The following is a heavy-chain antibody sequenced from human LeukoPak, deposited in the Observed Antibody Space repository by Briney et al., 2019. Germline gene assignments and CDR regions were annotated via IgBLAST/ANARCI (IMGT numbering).Heavy chain of an antibody. CDR2: ISGSGGST. CDR3: ARVGYSSSGAFDI. J-gene: IGHJ3*02. V-gene: IGHV3-23*01. Sequence: GGSLRLSCAASGFTFSSYAMSWVRRAPGKGLEWVSAISGSGGSTYYADSVKGRFTISRDNSKNTLYLQMNSLRAEDTAVYYCARVGYSSSGAFDIWGQGTMVTVSS. D-gene: IGHD6-13*01. CDR1: GFTFSSYA.